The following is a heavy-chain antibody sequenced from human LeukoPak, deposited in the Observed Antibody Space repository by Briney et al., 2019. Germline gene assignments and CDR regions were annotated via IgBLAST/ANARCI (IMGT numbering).Heavy chain of an antibody. J-gene: IGHJ4*02. V-gene: IGHV4-59*01. D-gene: IGHD6-19*01. CDR2: IYYSGST. Sequence: SETLSHTCTVSGGSLSSYYWSWMRQPPGKGREWIGYIYYSGSTNYNPSLKSRVTISVDTSKNQFSLKVSSVTAAYTAVYYCANVTIAVASTSEGYWGQGILVTVSS. CDR3: ANVTIAVASTSEGY. CDR1: GGSLSSYY.